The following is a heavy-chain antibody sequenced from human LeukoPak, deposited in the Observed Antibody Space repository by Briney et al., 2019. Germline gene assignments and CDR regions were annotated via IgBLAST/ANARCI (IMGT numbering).Heavy chain of an antibody. CDR2: IHYSGIT. J-gene: IGHJ4*02. Sequence: PSETLSFNCTVSSASISSHYWSWIRQPPGRGLEWIVYIHYSGITSHDRSVKSRVTISVDTSKSQFSLNLSSVTAADTAVYYCARVYDYGKFDYWGPGTVVTVSS. D-gene: IGHD4/OR15-4a*01. CDR1: SASISSHY. V-gene: IGHV4-59*11. CDR3: ARVYDYGKFDY.